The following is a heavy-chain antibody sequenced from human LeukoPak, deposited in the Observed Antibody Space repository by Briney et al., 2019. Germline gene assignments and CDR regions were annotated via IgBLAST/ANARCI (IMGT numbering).Heavy chain of an antibody. CDR1: GYTFTSYG. CDR3: ARDSPVVVTASLDY. D-gene: IGHD2-21*02. V-gene: IGHV1-18*01. CDR2: ISAYNGNT. Sequence: ASVKVSCKASGYTFTSYGISWVRQAPGQGLEWMGWISAYNGNTNYAQKLQGRGTMTTDTSTSTAYMELRSLRSDDTAVYYCARDSPVVVTASLDYWGQGTLVTVSS. J-gene: IGHJ4*02.